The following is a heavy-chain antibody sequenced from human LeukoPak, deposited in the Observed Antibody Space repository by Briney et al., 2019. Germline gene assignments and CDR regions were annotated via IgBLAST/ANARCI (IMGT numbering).Heavy chain of an antibody. CDR3: AGGGQHPSGY. D-gene: IGHD6-13*01. V-gene: IGHV1-2*02. J-gene: IGHJ4*02. Sequence: ASVKVSCKASGFTFTGYFIHWVRQAPGQGLEWMGWINPTSGGTNYAQKFQGRVTMTRDTSITIAYMELTRLTSDDTAVYFCAGGGQHPSGYWGQGTLVTVSS. CDR1: GFTFTGYF. CDR2: INPTSGGT.